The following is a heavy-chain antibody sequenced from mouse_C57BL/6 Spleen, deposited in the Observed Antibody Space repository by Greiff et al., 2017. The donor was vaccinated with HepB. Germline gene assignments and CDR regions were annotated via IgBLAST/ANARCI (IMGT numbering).Heavy chain of an antibody. Sequence: VQLQQPGAELVKPGASVKLSCKASGYTFTSYWMQWVKQRPGQGLEWIGEIDPSDSNTNYNQKFKGKATLTVDTSSSTAYMQLSSLTSEDSAVYDCARGTTVVNDFDYWGQGTTLTVDS. V-gene: IGHV1-50*01. CDR1: GYTFTSYW. CDR2: IDPSDSNT. J-gene: IGHJ2*01. CDR3: ARGTTVVNDFDY. D-gene: IGHD1-1*01.